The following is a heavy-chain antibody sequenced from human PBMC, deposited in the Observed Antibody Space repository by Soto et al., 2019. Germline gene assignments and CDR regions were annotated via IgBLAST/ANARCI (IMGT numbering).Heavy chain of an antibody. Sequence: QVTVKESGPVLVKPTETLTLTCTVSGFSLSNAGLGVSWIRQPPGKALECLAHIFSNDEKSYSTSLKSRLTISQDTSKSQVVLTMTKIDPVDTATYYCASTYSTSWYWFDPWGQGTLVTVSS. CDR2: IFSNDEK. D-gene: IGHD6-13*01. CDR1: GFSLSNAGLG. CDR3: ASTYSTSWYWFDP. V-gene: IGHV2-26*04. J-gene: IGHJ5*02.